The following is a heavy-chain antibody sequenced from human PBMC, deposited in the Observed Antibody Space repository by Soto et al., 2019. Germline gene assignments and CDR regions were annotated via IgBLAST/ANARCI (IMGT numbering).Heavy chain of an antibody. Sequence: PSETQSLPCTVSGGSISNSSYYWGWIRQPPGKGLEWIGSIYYSGSTNYNPSLKSRVTMSIDTSNNHFSLNLKSVTAADTAVYYCARTVGAAYYFDFWGQGALVTVSS. V-gene: IGHV4-39*07. CDR1: GGSISNSSYY. D-gene: IGHD1-26*01. J-gene: IGHJ4*02. CDR2: IYYSGST. CDR3: ARTVGAAYYFDF.